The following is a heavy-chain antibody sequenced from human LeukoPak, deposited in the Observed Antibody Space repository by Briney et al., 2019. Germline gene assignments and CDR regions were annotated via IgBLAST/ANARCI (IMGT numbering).Heavy chain of an antibody. V-gene: IGHV1-24*01. CDR1: GYTFTGYY. Sequence: ASVKVSCKASGYTFTGYYMHWVRQAPGKGLEWMGGFDPEDGETIYAQKFQGRVTMTEDTSTDTAYMELSSLRSEDTAVYYCATASQARNWFDPWGQGTLVTVSS. CDR2: FDPEDGET. CDR3: ATASQARNWFDP. J-gene: IGHJ5*02.